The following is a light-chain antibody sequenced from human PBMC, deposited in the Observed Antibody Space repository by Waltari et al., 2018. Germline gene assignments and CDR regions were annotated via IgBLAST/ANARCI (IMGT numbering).Light chain of an antibody. J-gene: IGLJ2*01. CDR1: STNIGSNS. V-gene: IGLV1-47*01. Sequence: QSVLTQPPSASGTPGQRVTISCSGSSTNIGSNSVYWYQQHPGTAPKLLIYRNNQRPSGVPDRFSGSKSGTSASLAISGLRSEDEADYYCAAWDDSLSGYVVFGGGTKLTVL. CDR2: RNN. CDR3: AAWDDSLSGYVV.